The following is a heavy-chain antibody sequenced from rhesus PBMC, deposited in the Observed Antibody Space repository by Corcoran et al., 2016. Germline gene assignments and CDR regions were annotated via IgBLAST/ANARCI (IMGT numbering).Heavy chain of an antibody. Sequence: QVQLQESGPGLVKPSETLSPTCAVSGGSIRRSNLWSWIRQPPRNRLEWIGYISGSSGSTYYNPSLKSRVTISTDTSKNQFSLKLSSVTAADTAVYYCARGANWGSNYFDYWGQGVLVTVSS. J-gene: IGHJ4*01. V-gene: IGHV4-65*01. CDR2: ISGSSGST. CDR1: GGSIRRSNL. D-gene: IGHD7-45*01. CDR3: ARGANWGSNYFDY.